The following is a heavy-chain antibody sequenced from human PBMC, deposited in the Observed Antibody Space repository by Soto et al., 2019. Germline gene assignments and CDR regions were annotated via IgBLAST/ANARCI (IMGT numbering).Heavy chain of an antibody. Sequence: GQLVQSGAEVKKPGASVKVSCKASGYTFTSFGITWVRQAPGQGLEWMGWISTYNGKANYAQKLQGRVTVTRDTSTNTAYMELRSLRSDDTAVYYCAKDGYGNNDGDALQIWGQGTMVTVSS. V-gene: IGHV1-18*04. J-gene: IGHJ3*01. CDR3: AKDGYGNNDGDALQI. CDR1: GYTFTSFG. D-gene: IGHD4-4*01. CDR2: ISTYNGKA.